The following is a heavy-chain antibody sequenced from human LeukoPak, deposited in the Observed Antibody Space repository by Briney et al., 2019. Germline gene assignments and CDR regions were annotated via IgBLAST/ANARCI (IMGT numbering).Heavy chain of an antibody. V-gene: IGHV4-38-2*01. CDR3: ARNFTDTVTTRDDAFDI. CDR1: GYSISRGYY. D-gene: IGHD4-11*01. Sequence: PSETLSLTCAVSGYSISRGYYWGWIRQPPGKGLEWIGSIVYSGSTYYNPSLKSRVTISVDTSKYQYSQKLSSVADADTAVYYCARNFTDTVTTRDDAFDIWGQGTMVTVSS. CDR2: IVYSGST. J-gene: IGHJ3*02.